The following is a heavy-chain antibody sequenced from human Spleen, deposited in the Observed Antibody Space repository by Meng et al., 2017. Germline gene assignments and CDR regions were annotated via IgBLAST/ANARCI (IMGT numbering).Heavy chain of an antibody. CDR3: ARIRAGIALYYFDY. CDR2: IYWNDDK. Sequence: SGPTLVKPTQTLTLTCTFSGFSLSTSGVGVGWIRQPPGKALEWLALIYWNDDKRYSPSLKSRLTITKDTSKSQVVLTMTNMDPVDTATYYCARIRAGIALYYFDYWGQGTLVTVSS. J-gene: IGHJ4*02. V-gene: IGHV2-5*01. D-gene: IGHD2-21*01. CDR1: GFSLSTSGVG.